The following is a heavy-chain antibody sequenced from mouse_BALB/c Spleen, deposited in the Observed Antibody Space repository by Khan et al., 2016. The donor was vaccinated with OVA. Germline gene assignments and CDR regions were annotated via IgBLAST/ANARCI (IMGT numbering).Heavy chain of an antibody. CDR1: GFTFSTYG. CDR2: INTGGAYT. Sequence: EVELVESGGDFVRPGGSLKLSCAASGFTFSTYGMSWVRQTPDKRLEWVATINTGGAYTYYPDSVKGRFTISRDNAKNTLYLQLSSLKSEDTAIHYCARLAYYYNSEGFAYWGQGTLVTVSA. J-gene: IGHJ3*01. V-gene: IGHV5-6*01. D-gene: IGHD1-1*01. CDR3: ARLAYYYNSEGFAY.